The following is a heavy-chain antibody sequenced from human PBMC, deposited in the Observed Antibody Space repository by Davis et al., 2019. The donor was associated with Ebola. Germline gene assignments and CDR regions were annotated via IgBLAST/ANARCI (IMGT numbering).Heavy chain of an antibody. Sequence: GESLKISCAASGFTFSSYGMHWVRQAPGKGLEWVAVISYDGSNKYYADSVKGRFTISRDNSKNTLYLQMNSLRAEDTAVYYCARVVGLGDFDYWGQGTLVTVSS. CDR1: GFTFSSYG. CDR3: ARVVGLGDFDY. CDR2: ISYDGSNK. D-gene: IGHD2-2*01. J-gene: IGHJ4*02. V-gene: IGHV3-30*03.